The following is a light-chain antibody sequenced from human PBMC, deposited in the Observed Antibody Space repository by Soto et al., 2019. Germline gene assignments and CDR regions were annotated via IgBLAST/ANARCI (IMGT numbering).Light chain of an antibody. CDR1: KLGNKY. Sequence: SSELTQPPSVSVSPGQSASITCSGDKLGNKYACWYQQKPGQSPVLVIYQDTKRPSGIPERFSGSNSGNTATLTISETQAMDEADYYCQAWDSSVVFGGGTKLTVL. CDR3: QAWDSSVV. CDR2: QDT. J-gene: IGLJ2*01. V-gene: IGLV3-1*01.